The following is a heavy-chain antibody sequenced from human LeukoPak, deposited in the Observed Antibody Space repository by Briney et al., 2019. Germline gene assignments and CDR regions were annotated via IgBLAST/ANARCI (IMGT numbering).Heavy chain of an antibody. CDR2: ISWNSGSI. D-gene: IGHD1-26*01. Sequence: GGSLRLSCAASGFTFDDYAMHWVRQAPGKGLEWVSGISWNSGSIGYADSVKGRFTISRDNAKSSLYLQMSSLRAEDMALYYCAKAAGATGPYYFDYWGQGTLVTVSS. CDR3: AKAAGATGPYYFDY. J-gene: IGHJ4*02. V-gene: IGHV3-9*03. CDR1: GFTFDDYA.